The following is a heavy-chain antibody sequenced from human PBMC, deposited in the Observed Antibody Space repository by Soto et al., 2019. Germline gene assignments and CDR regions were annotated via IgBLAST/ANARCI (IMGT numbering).Heavy chain of an antibody. CDR3: AVLPYYYGMDV. J-gene: IGHJ6*02. D-gene: IGHD6-6*01. CDR2: ICNDGSTT. Sequence: PGGSLRLSFETSGFTFSHCGMHWVRQAPGKGLVWVAMICNDGSTTHYTDSVKGRFTISRDNAKNTLYLQMNSLRAEDTAVYYCAVLPYYYGMDVWGQGTAVTVSS. V-gene: IGHV3-33*03. CDR1: GFTFSHCG.